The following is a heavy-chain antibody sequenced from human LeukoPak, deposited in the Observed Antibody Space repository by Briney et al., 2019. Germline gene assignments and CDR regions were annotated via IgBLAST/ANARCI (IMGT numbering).Heavy chain of an antibody. J-gene: IGHJ6*02. CDR1: GFTFSDYY. D-gene: IGHD5-18*01. V-gene: IGHV3-11*06. Sequence: GGSLRLSCAASGFTFSDYYMRWIRQAPGKGLEWVSYINSGSSYTNYADSVKGRFTISRDNAKNSLYLQMNSLRAEDTAVYYCARVSGYSYAYFFGMDVWGQGTTVTVSS. CDR2: INSGSSYT. CDR3: ARVSGYSYAYFFGMDV.